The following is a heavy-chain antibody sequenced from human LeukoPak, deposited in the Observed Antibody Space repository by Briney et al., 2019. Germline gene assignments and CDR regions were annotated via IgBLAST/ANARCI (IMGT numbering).Heavy chain of an antibody. J-gene: IGHJ5*02. CDR3: AKGAGGWFDP. CDR1: GGSISGYY. V-gene: IGHV4-59*01. Sequence: SETLSPTCTVSGGSISGYYCNWIRQPPGKGLEWIGYIYYIGSTNYNPSLTSGVTISVETSTNQSSLKLNSVTAADTAVYYCAKGAGGWFDPWGEGTLVTVSS. CDR2: IYYIGST.